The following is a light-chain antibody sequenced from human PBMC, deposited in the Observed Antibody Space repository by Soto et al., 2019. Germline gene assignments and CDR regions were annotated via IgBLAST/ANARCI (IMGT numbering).Light chain of an antibody. Sequence: QSVLTQPPSVSAAPGQKVTISCFGSSSNIGGNSVSWYQQLPGTAPKLLIYDDDKRPSGIPDRFSGSKSGTSATLGITGFQTGDEADYYCGSWDSSLSADVFATGTKVTVL. J-gene: IGLJ1*01. V-gene: IGLV1-51*01. CDR2: DDD. CDR1: SSNIGGNS. CDR3: GSWDSSLSADV.